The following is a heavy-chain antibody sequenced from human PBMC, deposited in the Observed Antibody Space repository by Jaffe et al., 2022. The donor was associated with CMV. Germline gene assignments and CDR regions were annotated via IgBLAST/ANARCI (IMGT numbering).Heavy chain of an antibody. CDR3: ARGPATAMYYYYGMDV. CDR2: IYSGGGT. D-gene: IGHD5-18*01. CDR1: GFSVSTYY. J-gene: IGHJ6*02. Sequence: EVQLVESGGGLIQPGGSLRLSCAASGFSVSTYYMSWVRQAPGKGLEWVSVIYSGGGTYYADSVKGRFTISRDNSKNTLYLQMNSLRAEDTAVYYCARGPATAMYYYYGMDVWGQGTTVTVSS. V-gene: IGHV3-53*01.